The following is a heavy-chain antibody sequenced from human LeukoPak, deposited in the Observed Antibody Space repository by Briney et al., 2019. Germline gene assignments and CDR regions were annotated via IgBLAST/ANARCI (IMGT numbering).Heavy chain of an antibody. CDR3: ARLYSSSAYCFDY. CDR2: INPNSGGT. CDR1: GYTFTGYY. D-gene: IGHD6-6*01. Sequence: AAVNVSCKASGYTFTGYYMHWVRQAPGQGLEWMGRINPNSGGTNCAQKFQGRVTMTRDTSISTAYMELSRLRSDDTAVYYCARLYSSSAYCFDYWGQGTLVTVSS. V-gene: IGHV1-2*06. J-gene: IGHJ4*02.